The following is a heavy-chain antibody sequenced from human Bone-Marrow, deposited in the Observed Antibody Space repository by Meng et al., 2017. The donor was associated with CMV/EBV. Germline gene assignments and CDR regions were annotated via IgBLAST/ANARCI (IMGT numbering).Heavy chain of an antibody. V-gene: IGHV3-15*01. CDR3: TASIKGPGAVGWFDP. CDR2: IKAKGDGGTA. CDR1: GFTFNDAW. D-gene: IGHD1-14*01. J-gene: IGHJ5*02. Sequence: GGSLRLSCAASGFTFNDAWMNWVRQAPGKGLEWVGRIKAKGDGGTADYATPVRGRFTISRDDSKNALYLQASSLKTEDSGVYYCTASIKGPGAVGWFDPWGQGNLVNVSS.